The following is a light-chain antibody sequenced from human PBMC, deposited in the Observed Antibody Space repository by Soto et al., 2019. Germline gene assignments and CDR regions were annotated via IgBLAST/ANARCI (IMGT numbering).Light chain of an antibody. Sequence: DIQLTQSPSTLSASVGDRVSLTCLASQSISRSLAWYQQKSGKAPKLLIYDASNSHSGVPSRFTGSGSGTEFTLTISSLQPDDFATYYCQQYNSYSQTFGQGTKVDIK. J-gene: IGKJ1*01. V-gene: IGKV1-5*01. CDR2: DAS. CDR1: QSISRS. CDR3: QQYNSYSQT.